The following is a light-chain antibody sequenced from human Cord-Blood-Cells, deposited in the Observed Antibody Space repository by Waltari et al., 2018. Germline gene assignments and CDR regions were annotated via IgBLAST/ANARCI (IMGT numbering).Light chain of an antibody. V-gene: IGKV3-20*01. CDR2: GAS. Sequence: EIVLTQSPGTLFLSPGERATLSCRASKSVTSSYLAWYQQKPGQAPRLIIYGASSRATGIPDRFSGSGSGTDFTLTISRLEPEDFAVYYCQQYGSSPPITFGPGTKVDIK. CDR1: KSVTSSY. CDR3: QQYGSSPPIT. J-gene: IGKJ3*01.